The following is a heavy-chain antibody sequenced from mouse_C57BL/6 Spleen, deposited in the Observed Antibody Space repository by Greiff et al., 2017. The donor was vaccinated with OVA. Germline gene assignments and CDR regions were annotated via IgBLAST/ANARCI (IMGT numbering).Heavy chain of an antibody. Sequence: QVQLQQSGAELVKPGASVKISCKASGYAFSSYWMNWVKQRPGKGLEWIGQIYPGDGDTNYNGKFKGKATLTADKSSSTAYMQLSSLTSEDSAVYFCARWTDYDGVAWFAYWGQGTLVTVSA. CDR1: GYAFSSYW. J-gene: IGHJ3*01. V-gene: IGHV1-80*01. D-gene: IGHD2-4*01. CDR3: ARWTDYDGVAWFAY. CDR2: IYPGDGDT.